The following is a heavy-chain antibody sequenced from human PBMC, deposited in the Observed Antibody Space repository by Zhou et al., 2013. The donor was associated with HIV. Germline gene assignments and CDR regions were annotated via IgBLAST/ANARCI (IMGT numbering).Heavy chain of an antibody. CDR3: ATVQFSGYDFQYFYGLGV. Sequence: QVQLVQSGAEVKKPGSSVKVSCKASGGTFSSYAISWVRQAPGQGLEYMGGIIPIFGTANYAQKFQGRVTITADESTTAVYMELTSLRTDDTAVYYCATVQFSGYDFQYFYGLGVWGQGTTVTVSS. J-gene: IGHJ6*02. CDR2: IIPIFGTA. V-gene: IGHV1-69*12. CDR1: GGTFSSYA. D-gene: IGHD5-12*01.